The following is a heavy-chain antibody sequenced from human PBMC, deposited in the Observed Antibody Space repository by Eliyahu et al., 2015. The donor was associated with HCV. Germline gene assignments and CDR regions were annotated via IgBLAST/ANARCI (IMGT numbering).Heavy chain of an antibody. CDR3: ASSPDCTGGSCYWSPYYYAMDV. D-gene: IGHD2-8*02. J-gene: IGHJ6*02. Sequence: DSVKGRFTISRDNAKNSLYLQMNSLRDEDTAVYYCASSPDCTGGSCYWSPYYYAMDVWGQGTTVTVSS. V-gene: IGHV3-48*02.